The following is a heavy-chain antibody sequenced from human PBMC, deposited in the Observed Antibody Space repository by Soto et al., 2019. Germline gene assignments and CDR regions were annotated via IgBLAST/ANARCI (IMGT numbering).Heavy chain of an antibody. J-gene: IGHJ4*02. V-gene: IGHV1-2*02. CDR2: INPNSGGT. CDR1: GYTFTDDF. CDR3: ARVAAGPPDY. D-gene: IGHD6-13*01. Sequence: ASVKVSCKASGYTFTDDFIHCVRQAPGQGLEWMGWINPNSGGTNYAQKFQGRVTMTRDTPISTAYMELSRLTSDDTAVYYCARVAAGPPDYWGQGTLVTVSS.